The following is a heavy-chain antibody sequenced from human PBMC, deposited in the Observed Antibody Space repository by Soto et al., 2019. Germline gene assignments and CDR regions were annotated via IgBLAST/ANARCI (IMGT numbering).Heavy chain of an antibody. CDR3: AREGVVRGVIIGSDPYYYYYMDV. V-gene: IGHV3-74*01. Sequence: PGGSLRLSCAASGFTFSSYWMHWVRQAPGKGLVWVSRINSDGSSTSYADSVKGRFTISRDNAKNTLYLQMNSLRAEDTAVYYCAREGVVRGVIIGSDPYYYYYMDVWGKGTTVTVSS. CDR1: GFTFSSYW. CDR2: INSDGSST. D-gene: IGHD3-10*01. J-gene: IGHJ6*03.